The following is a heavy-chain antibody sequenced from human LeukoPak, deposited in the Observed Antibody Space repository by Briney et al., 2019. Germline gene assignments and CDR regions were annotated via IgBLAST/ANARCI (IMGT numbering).Heavy chain of an antibody. V-gene: IGHV3-23*01. CDR2: IRDSGSST. CDR3: VKYGPQDSGSSHFDY. CDR1: GFTFSSYA. Sequence: GGSLRLSCAASGFTFSSYAMSWVRQAPGKGLEWVSAIRDSGSSTHYADSVKGRFTTSRDNSKNTLFLQMNSLRAEDTAIYYCVKYGPQDSGSSHFDYWGQGALVTVSS. D-gene: IGHD1-26*01. J-gene: IGHJ4*02.